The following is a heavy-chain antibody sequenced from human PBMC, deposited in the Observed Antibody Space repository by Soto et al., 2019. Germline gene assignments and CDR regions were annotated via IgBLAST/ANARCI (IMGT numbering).Heavy chain of an antibody. CDR2: ISSSSSYI. CDR3: ARGSFFYETSGYYPPDY. J-gene: IGHJ4*02. Sequence: PGGSLRLSCAASGFTFMSYTMNWVRQAPGTGLEWVASISSSSSYIEYADSLKGRFTISRDNAKNSVHLQMRSLRAEDTAVYYCARGSFFYETSGYYPPDYWGQGTLVTVPS. CDR1: GFTFMSYT. V-gene: IGHV3-21*01. D-gene: IGHD3-22*01.